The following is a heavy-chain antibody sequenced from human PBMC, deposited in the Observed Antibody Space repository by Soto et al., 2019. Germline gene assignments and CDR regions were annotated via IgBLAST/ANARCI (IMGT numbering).Heavy chain of an antibody. CDR2: IIPVFQTA. D-gene: IGHD3-22*01. V-gene: IGHV1-69*01. CDR1: GGLFSSYP. J-gene: IGHJ4*02. Sequence: QEQLVQSGAEVKKPGSSVKVSCKASGGLFSSYPISWVRQVPGQGLEWMGGIIPVFQTAYYTQRLQGRVTITADGSTNTAYMELSSLRSDDTASYYCARGGSGYTWFNEFWGQGTLVTVSS. CDR3: ARGGSGYTWFNEF.